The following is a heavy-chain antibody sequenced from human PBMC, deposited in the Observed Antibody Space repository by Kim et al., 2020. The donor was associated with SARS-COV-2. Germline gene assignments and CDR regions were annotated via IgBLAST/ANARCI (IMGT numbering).Heavy chain of an antibody. D-gene: IGHD4-17*01. CDR3: ATGVNTARGGFDT. V-gene: IGHV3-48*02. J-gene: IGHJ3*02. Sequence: GGSLRLSCAASGFTFSSFSMNWVRQAPGKGLEWLSYIDSSSTYTSNAYSVKARFTISRDNAKSTLYLQMNSLRDEDTAIYYCATGVNTARGGFDTWGQGTVVSVSS. CDR1: GFTFSSFS. CDR2: IDSSSTYT.